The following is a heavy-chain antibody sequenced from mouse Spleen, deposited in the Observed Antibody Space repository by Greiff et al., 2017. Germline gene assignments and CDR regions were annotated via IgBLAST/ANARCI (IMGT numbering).Heavy chain of an antibody. Sequence: DVMLVESGGGLVKPGGSLKLSCAASGFTFSSYGMSWVRQTPEKRLEWVATISGGGSYTYYPDSVKGRFTISRDNAKNNLYLQMSSLRSEDTALYYCARNYGSSARGYAMDYWGQGTSVTVSS. CDR2: ISGGGSYT. D-gene: IGHD1-1*01. CDR1: GFTFSSYG. V-gene: IGHV5-9-2*01. CDR3: ARNYGSSARGYAMDY. J-gene: IGHJ4*01.